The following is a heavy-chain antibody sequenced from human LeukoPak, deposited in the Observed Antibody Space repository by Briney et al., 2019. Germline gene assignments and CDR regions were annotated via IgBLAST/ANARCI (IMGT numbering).Heavy chain of an antibody. V-gene: IGHV1-2*02. D-gene: IGHD5-12*01. J-gene: IGHJ5*02. Sequence: GASVKVSCKASEYTFTGYYMHWVRQAPGQGLEWMGWIIPNSGGTNYAQKFQGRVTMTRDTSISTAYMELSRLRSDDTAVYYCARGGLVDIVATWNWFDPWGQGTLVTVSS. CDR2: IIPNSGGT. CDR1: EYTFTGYY. CDR3: ARGGLVDIVATWNWFDP.